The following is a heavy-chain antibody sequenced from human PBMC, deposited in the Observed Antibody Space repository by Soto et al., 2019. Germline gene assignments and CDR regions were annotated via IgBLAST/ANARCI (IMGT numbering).Heavy chain of an antibody. CDR1: GCGWATWW. CDR3: ARLEVVGPDFDY. CDR2: TPPGDPDT. V-gene: IGHV5-51*01. D-gene: IGHD1-26*01. Sequence: PGXGLESSGKGSGCGWATWWVGWVRHMHGKGLERMGITPPGDPDTRYRPSFQAPVTIPADKSISTAYLQWSSLKASDTAMYYCARLEVVGPDFDYSAQRPLVTVSS. J-gene: IGHJ4*02.